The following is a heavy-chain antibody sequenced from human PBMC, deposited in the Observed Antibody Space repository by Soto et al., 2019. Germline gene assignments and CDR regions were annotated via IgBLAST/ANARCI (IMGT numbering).Heavy chain of an antibody. V-gene: IGHV3-21*06. CDR3: ARERGEYDSGWYIDR. CDR1: AISLSSNS. Sequence: GGWLRLACAPGAISLSSNSFNWDREVPGQGMAWIASSRSRSSLILYADSVRGRFVISRDNAMNSLYLQMNSPRDEDTAIYYCARERGEYDSGWYIDRWGQGTLVTVSS. CDR2: SRSRSSLI. D-gene: IGHD6-19*01. J-gene: IGHJ5*02.